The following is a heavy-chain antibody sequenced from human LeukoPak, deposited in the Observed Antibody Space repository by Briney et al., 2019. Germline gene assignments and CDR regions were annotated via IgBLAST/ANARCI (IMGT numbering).Heavy chain of an antibody. CDR1: GFTVSNNY. CDR2: IYNSDNT. V-gene: IGHV3-53*01. Sequence: GGSLRLSCAASGFTVSNNYMSWVRQAPGKGLEWVSIIYNSDNTYYADSVKGRFTISRENTKNKLFLQMNSMRAEDKAAYYCARGITKIAVGDYWGQGTLVTVSS. D-gene: IGHD6-19*01. CDR3: ARGITKIAVGDY. J-gene: IGHJ4*02.